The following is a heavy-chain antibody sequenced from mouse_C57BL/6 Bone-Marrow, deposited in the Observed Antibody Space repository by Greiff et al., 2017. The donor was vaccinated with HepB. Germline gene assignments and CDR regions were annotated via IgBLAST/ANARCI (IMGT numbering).Heavy chain of an antibody. J-gene: IGHJ1*03. D-gene: IGHD1-1*01. CDR2: IYPGDGDT. CDR1: GYAFSSSW. Sequence: QVQLKESGPELVKPGASVKISCKASGYAFSSSWMNWVKQRPGKGLEWIGRIYPGDGDTNYNGKFKGKATLTADKSSSTAYMQLSSLTSEDSAVYFCARRPFYYGSSRWYFDVWGTGTTVTVSS. V-gene: IGHV1-82*01. CDR3: ARRPFYYGSSRWYFDV.